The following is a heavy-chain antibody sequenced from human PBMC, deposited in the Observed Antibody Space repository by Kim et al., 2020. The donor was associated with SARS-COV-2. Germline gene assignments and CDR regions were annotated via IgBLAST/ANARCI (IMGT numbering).Heavy chain of an antibody. CDR1: GFTFSSYS. V-gene: IGHV3-21*01. CDR3: ARGLTGTNPISYYYYYGMDV. J-gene: IGHJ6*02. CDR2: ISSSSSYI. D-gene: IGHD1-1*01. Sequence: GGSLRLSCAASGFTFSSYSMNWVRQAPGKGLEWVSSISSSSSYIYYADSVKGRFTISRDNAKNSLYLQMNSLRAEDTAVYYCARGLTGTNPISYYYYYGMDVWGQGTTVTVSS.